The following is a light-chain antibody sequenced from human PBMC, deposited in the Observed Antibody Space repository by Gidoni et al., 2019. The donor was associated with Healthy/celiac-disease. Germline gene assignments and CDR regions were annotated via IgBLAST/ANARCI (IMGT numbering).Light chain of an antibody. CDR3: QQYYTSPQA. CDR1: QSVLYSSNNKNY. J-gene: IGKJ4*01. CDR2: WAS. Sequence: DIVMTQTPDSLAVSLGERDTINCKSSQSVLYSSNNKNYLAWYQQKPGQPPKLLIYWASTRESGVPARFSGSGSGTDFTLTISSLQAEDVAVYFCQQYYTSPQAFGGGTKVEIK. V-gene: IGKV4-1*01.